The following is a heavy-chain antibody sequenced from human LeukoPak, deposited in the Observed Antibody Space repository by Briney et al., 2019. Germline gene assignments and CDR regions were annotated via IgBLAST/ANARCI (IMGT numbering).Heavy chain of an antibody. CDR1: GFTFSSYS. CDR3: AKDFSLLNGNWFDP. V-gene: IGHV3-30*18. D-gene: IGHD3-16*02. CDR2: ISYDGGSE. J-gene: IGHJ5*02. Sequence: GGSLRLSCAASGFTFSSYSMHWVRQVPGKGLEWVAVISYDGGSEYYADSVKGRFTISRDNSKNTLYLQMNSLRAEDTAVYYCAKDFSLLNGNWFDPWGQGTLVTVSS.